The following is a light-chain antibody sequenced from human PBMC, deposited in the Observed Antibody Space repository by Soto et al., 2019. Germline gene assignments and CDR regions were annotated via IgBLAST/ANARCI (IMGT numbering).Light chain of an antibody. Sequence: ETVLTQSPGTLSLSPGERATLSCRASQSISSGYLAWYQQGPGQAPRLLISGASNRATGIPDRFSGSGSGTDFTLTISRLEPEDFAVYYCQQYGGSPLVTFGGGTKVEIK. CDR2: GAS. J-gene: IGKJ4*01. V-gene: IGKV3-20*01. CDR1: QSISSGY. CDR3: QQYGGSPLVT.